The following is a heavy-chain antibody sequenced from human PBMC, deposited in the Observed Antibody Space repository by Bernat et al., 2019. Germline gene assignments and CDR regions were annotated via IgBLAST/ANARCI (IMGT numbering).Heavy chain of an antibody. V-gene: IGHV3-23*01. Sequence: EVQLLESGGGLVQPGGSLRLSCAASGFTFSSYAMSWVRRAPGKGLEWVSAISGSGGSTYYADSVKGRFTISRDNSKNTLYLQMNSLRAEDTAVYYCAKALPSLLGYCSSTSCAPWDRWGQGTLVTVSS. CDR1: GFTFSSYA. CDR2: ISGSGGST. D-gene: IGHD2-2*01. J-gene: IGHJ4*02. CDR3: AKALPSLLGYCSSTSCAPWDR.